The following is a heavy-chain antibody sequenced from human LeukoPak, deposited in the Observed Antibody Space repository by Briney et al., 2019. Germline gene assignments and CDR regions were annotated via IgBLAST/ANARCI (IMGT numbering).Heavy chain of an antibody. CDR3: ARHGCSGGRCYPHFDY. CDR2: IYPGDSDT. V-gene: IGHV5-51*01. CDR1: GYSFTNYW. Sequence: GESLKISCKGSGYSFTNYWIGWVRQMPRKGLEWMGIIYPGDSDTRYSPSFQGQVTISADKSIRTASLQWSSLKASDTAMYYCARHGCSGGRCYPHFDYWGQGTLVTVSS. D-gene: IGHD2-15*01. J-gene: IGHJ4*02.